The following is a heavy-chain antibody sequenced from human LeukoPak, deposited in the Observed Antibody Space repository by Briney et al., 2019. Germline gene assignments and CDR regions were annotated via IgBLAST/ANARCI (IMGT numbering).Heavy chain of an antibody. Sequence: GGSLRLSCAASGFTFSSYWMSWVRQAPGKGLEWVANIKQDGSEKYYVDSVKGRFTISRDNAKNSLYLQMNSLRAEDTAVYYCARGRGDYGDYGGVWDYWGQGTLVTVSS. CDR2: IKQDGSEK. V-gene: IGHV3-7*05. D-gene: IGHD4-17*01. CDR1: GFTFSSYW. CDR3: ARGRGDYGDYGGVWDY. J-gene: IGHJ4*02.